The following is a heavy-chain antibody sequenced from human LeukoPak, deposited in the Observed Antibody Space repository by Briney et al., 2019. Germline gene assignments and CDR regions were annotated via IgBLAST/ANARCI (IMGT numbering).Heavy chain of an antibody. V-gene: IGHV3-33*01. Sequence: GGSLRLSCAASGFTFSSYGMHWVRQAPGKGLEWVAVIWYDGSNKYYADSVKGRFTISRDNSKNTLYLQMNSLRAEDTAAYYCARDFSYSSSCLSYWGQGTLVTVSS. CDR1: GFTFSSYG. J-gene: IGHJ4*02. CDR2: IWYDGSNK. D-gene: IGHD6-13*01. CDR3: ARDFSYSSSCLSY.